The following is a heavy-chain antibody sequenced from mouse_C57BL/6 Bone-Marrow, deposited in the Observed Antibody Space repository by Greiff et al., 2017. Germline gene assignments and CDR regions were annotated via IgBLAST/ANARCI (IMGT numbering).Heavy chain of an antibody. V-gene: IGHV1-5*01. CDR1: GYTFTSYW. D-gene: IGHD2-13*01. CDR3: TRRDYYGAPMDD. J-gene: IGHJ4*01. CDR2: IYPGNSDT. Sequence: EVQLQQSGTVLARPGASVKMSCKTSGYTFTSYWMHWVKQRPGQGLEWIGAIYPGNSDTSYNQKFKGKAKLTAVTSASTAYMELSSLTNEDSAVYYCTRRDYYGAPMDDWGQGTSVTVSS.